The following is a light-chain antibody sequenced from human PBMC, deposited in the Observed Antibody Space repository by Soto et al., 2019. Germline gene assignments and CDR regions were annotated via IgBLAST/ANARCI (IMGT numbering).Light chain of an antibody. CDR3: QQYGTSPYT. V-gene: IGKV3-20*01. CDR2: GAS. CDR1: HSVSSNY. Sequence: EIVLTQSPGTLSLSPGERATLSCRASHSVSSNYLAWYQQQPGQAPRLLIHGASRRATGIPDRFSGSGPGTDFTLTITRLEPEDFAVYYCQQYGTSPYTFGQGTNLEIK. J-gene: IGKJ2*01.